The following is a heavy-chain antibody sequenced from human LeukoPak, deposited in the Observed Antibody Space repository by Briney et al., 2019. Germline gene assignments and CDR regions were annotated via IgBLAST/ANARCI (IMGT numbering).Heavy chain of an antibody. CDR2: IYYSGST. Sequence: SETLSLTCTVSGGSISSYYWSWIRQPPGKGPEWIGYIYYSGSTNYNPSLKSRVTISVDTSKNQFSLKLNSVTAADTAMYYCARHTYYYYGMDVWGQGTTVTVSS. J-gene: IGHJ6*01. V-gene: IGHV4-59*08. CDR1: GGSISSYY. D-gene: IGHD2/OR15-2a*01. CDR3: ARHTYYYYGMDV.